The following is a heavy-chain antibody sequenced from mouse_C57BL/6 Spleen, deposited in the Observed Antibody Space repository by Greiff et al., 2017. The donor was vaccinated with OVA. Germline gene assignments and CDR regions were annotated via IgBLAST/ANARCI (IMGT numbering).Heavy chain of an antibody. Sequence: VNLVESGPGLVAPSQSLSITCTVSGFSLTSYGVHWVRQPPGKGLEWLVVIWSDGSTTYNSALKSRLSISKDNSKSQVFLKMNSLQTDDTAMYYCARHYGNYDYAMDYWGQGTSVTVSS. CDR2: IWSDGST. CDR3: ARHYGNYDYAMDY. J-gene: IGHJ4*01. D-gene: IGHD2-1*01. V-gene: IGHV2-6-1*01. CDR1: GFSLTSYG.